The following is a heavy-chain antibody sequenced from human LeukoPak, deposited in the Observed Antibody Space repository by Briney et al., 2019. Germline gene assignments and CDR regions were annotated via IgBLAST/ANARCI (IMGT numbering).Heavy chain of an antibody. CDR2: ISSSSSYI. V-gene: IGHV3-21*01. Sequence: GGSLRLSCAASGFTFGSYSMNWVRQAPGKGLEWVSSISSSSSYIYYADSVKGRFTISRDNAKNSLYLQMNSLRAEDTAVYYCARDTTYRGGFDYWGQGTLVTVSS. D-gene: IGHD3-10*01. J-gene: IGHJ4*02. CDR3: ARDTTYRGGFDY. CDR1: GFTFGSYS.